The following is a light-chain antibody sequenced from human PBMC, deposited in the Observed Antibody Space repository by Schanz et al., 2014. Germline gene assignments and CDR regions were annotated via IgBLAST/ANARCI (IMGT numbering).Light chain of an antibody. J-gene: IGLJ2*01. Sequence: QSVLTQPPSVSGAPGQRVTISCTGSSSNIGAGYDVHWYQQLPGTAPKLLIYGNSNRPSGVPDRFSGSKSGTSASLAITGLQAEDEADYYCQSYDSSLGGSVFGGGTKVTVL. CDR1: SSNIGAGYD. CDR2: GNS. CDR3: QSYDSSLGGSV. V-gene: IGLV1-40*01.